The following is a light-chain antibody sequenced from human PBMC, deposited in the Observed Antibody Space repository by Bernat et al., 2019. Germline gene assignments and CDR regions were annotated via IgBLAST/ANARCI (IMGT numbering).Light chain of an antibody. Sequence: QSALTQPASVSGSLGQSITISCTGTSSDVGGYNYVSWYQHHPGKAPKLMIYHVSSRPSGVSNRFSGSKSDNTASLTISGRQADDEADYYCSSYTGSTTLVFVFGSGTKVTVL. CDR1: SSDVGGYNY. CDR3: SSYTGSTTLVFV. CDR2: HVS. V-gene: IGLV2-14*03. J-gene: IGLJ1*01.